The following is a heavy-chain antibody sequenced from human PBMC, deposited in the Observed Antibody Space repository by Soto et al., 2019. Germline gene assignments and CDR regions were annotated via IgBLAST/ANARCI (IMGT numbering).Heavy chain of an antibody. CDR1: GGSISNYY. CDR2: IYFSGSS. Sequence: QVQLQESGPGLVKPTETLSLTCSVSGGSISNYYWSWIRQPPGKGLEWLGYIYFSGSSTYNPSLKRRLSMAVDTSRTQVYMNLTSVTAADTAVYYCVRAGLHLVRFDYWGQGALFTVSS. D-gene: IGHD6-13*01. V-gene: IGHV4-59*12. CDR3: VRAGLHLVRFDY. J-gene: IGHJ4*02.